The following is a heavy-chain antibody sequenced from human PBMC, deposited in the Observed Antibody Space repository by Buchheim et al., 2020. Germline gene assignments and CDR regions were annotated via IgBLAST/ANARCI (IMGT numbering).Heavy chain of an antibody. J-gene: IGHJ4*02. V-gene: IGHV4-39*01. CDR3: ARSSGYDKYYFDC. CDR1: GGSISSSSYY. D-gene: IGHD3-22*01. CDR2: IYYSGST. Sequence: QLQLQESGPGLVKPSETLSLTCTVSGGSISSSSYYWGWIRQPPGKGLEWIGSIYYSGSTYYNPSLKSRVTISVDTSKNQFSLKLSSVTAADTTVYYCARSSGYDKYYFDCWGQGTL.